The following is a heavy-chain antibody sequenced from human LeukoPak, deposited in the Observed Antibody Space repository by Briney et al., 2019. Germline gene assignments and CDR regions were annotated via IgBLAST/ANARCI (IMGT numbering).Heavy chain of an antibody. CDR1: GYTFTSYY. Sequence: GASVKVSCTASGYTFTSYYMHWVRQAPGQGLEWMGIINPSGGSTSYAQKFQGRVTMTRDTSTSTVYMEPSSLRSEDTAVYYCARGGPFYYYDSSGPTRWFDPWGQGTLVTVSS. CDR2: INPSGGST. V-gene: IGHV1-46*01. J-gene: IGHJ5*02. D-gene: IGHD3-22*01. CDR3: ARGGPFYYYDSSGPTRWFDP.